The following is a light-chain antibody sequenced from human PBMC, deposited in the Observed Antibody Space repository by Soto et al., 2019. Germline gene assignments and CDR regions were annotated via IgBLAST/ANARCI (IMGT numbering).Light chain of an antibody. J-gene: IGKJ4*01. CDR1: QSVSSDY. V-gene: IGKV3-20*01. CDR3: QQYGSSPLT. CDR2: GAS. Sequence: EIVLTQSPGTLSLSPGERATLSCRASQSVSSDYLAWYQQKPGQAPRLLIYGASSRATVIPDRFSGSGSGTDFTITISRLEPEDFAVYYWQQYGSSPLTFGGGTKVEIK.